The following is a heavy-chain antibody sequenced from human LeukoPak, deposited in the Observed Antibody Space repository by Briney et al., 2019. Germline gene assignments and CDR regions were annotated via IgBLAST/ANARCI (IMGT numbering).Heavy chain of an antibody. J-gene: IGHJ6*02. CDR1: GGSISSGSYY. CDR3: ARDSDSSSWYWYYGMDV. CDR2: IYTSGST. D-gene: IGHD6-13*01. Sequence: SETLSLTCTDSGGSISSGSYYWSWIRQPAGKGLEWIGRIYTSGSTNYNPSLKSRVTISVDTSKNQFSLKLSSVTAADTAVYYCARDSDSSSWYWYYGMDVWGQGTTVTVSS. V-gene: IGHV4-61*02.